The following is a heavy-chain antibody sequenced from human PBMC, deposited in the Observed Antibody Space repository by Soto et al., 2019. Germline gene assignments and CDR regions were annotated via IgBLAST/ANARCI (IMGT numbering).Heavy chain of an antibody. CDR3: AKLVHSSGWSYSDY. D-gene: IGHD6-19*01. J-gene: IGHJ4*02. CDR2: ISGSGGST. V-gene: IGHV3-23*01. CDR1: GFTFSSYA. Sequence: GSLRLSCAASGFTFSSYAMSWVRQAPGKGLEWVSAISGSGGSTYYADSVKGRFTISRDNSKNTLYLQMNSLRAEDTAVYYCAKLVHSSGWSYSDYWGQGTLVTVSS.